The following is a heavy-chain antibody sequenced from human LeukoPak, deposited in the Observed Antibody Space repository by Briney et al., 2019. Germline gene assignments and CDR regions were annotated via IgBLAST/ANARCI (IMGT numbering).Heavy chain of an antibody. D-gene: IGHD6-13*01. V-gene: IGHV4-39*07. CDR3: ARGRRQLVRSWGY. CDR1: GGSISSSSYY. Sequence: PSETLSLTCTVSGGSISSSSYYWGWIRQPPGKGLEWIGEISHRGSTNYNPSLKSRVTISVYTSKNQFSLKLTSVTAADTAVYYCARGRRQLVRSWGYWGQGTLVTVSS. J-gene: IGHJ4*02. CDR2: ISHRGST.